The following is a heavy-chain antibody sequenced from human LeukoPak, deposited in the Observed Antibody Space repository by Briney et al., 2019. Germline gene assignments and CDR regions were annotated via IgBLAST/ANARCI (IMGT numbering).Heavy chain of an antibody. D-gene: IGHD6-19*01. V-gene: IGHV1-2*02. CDR1: GYTFTGYY. J-gene: IGHJ4*02. Sequence: ASVKVSCKASGYTFTGYYMHWVRQAPGQGLEWMGWINPNSGGTKYAQKFQGRVTMTRDTSISTAYMELSRLTSDDTAVYYCASGGERYSRGWYGDYWGQGTLVTVSS. CDR3: ASGGERYSRGWYGDY. CDR2: INPNSGGT.